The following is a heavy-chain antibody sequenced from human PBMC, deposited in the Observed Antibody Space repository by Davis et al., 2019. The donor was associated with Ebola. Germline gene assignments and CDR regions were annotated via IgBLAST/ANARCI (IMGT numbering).Heavy chain of an antibody. J-gene: IGHJ4*02. CDR3: ARVSPDYGVDYFDY. D-gene: IGHD4-17*01. Sequence: PSETLSLTCSVSGGSISSDDYYWSWIRQHPGKGLEWIGYIYYSGTTYYNPSLTSRVTISVDTSRNQFSLRLSSVTAADTAVYYCARVSPDYGVDYFDYWGQGTLVTVSS. CDR1: GGSISSDDYY. CDR2: IYYSGTT. V-gene: IGHV4-31*03.